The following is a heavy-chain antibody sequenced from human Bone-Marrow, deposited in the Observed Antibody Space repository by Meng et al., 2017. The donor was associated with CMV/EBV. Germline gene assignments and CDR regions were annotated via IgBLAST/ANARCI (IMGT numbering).Heavy chain of an antibody. CDR2: IQYDGSNK. CDR3: AKVQYQLEGSAFDI. V-gene: IGHV3-30*02. D-gene: IGHD2-2*01. CDR1: GFTFSSYS. Sequence: GESLKISCAASGFTFSSYSMNWVRQAPGKGLEWVAFIQYDGSNKYYADSVKGRFTISRDNSKSTLYLQMNSLRAEDTAVYYCAKVQYQLEGSAFDIWGQGTMVTVSS. J-gene: IGHJ3*02.